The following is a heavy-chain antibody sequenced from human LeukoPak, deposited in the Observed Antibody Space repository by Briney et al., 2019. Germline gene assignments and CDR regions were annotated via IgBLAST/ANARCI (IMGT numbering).Heavy chain of an antibody. D-gene: IGHD3-3*01. CDR2: ISYDGSNK. CDR1: GFTFSSYA. V-gene: IGHV3-30-3*01. Sequence: GGSLRLSCAASGFTFSSYAMHWVRQAPGKGLQWVAVISYDGSNKYYADSVKGRFTISRDNSKNTLYLQMNSLRAEDTAVYYCARDLHSYYDFWSGYATPDYWGQGTLVTVSS. J-gene: IGHJ4*02. CDR3: ARDLHSYYDFWSGYATPDY.